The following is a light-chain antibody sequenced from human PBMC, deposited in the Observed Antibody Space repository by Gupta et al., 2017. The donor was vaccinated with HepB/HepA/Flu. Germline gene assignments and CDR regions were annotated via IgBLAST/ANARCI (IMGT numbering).Light chain of an antibody. CDR1: QSVLYSSNNKNY. CDR3: QKYYRTSRYF. V-gene: IGKV4-1*01. CDR2: WAS. J-gene: IGKJ3*01. Sequence: DIVMTQSSDSLAVSLGERATINSKSSQSVLYSSNNKNYLAWYQQKPGQPPKLLIYWASTRESGVPDRCSGSGSGTDFTLTISSLQAEDVAVYYCQKYYRTSRYFFGPGTKLDIK.